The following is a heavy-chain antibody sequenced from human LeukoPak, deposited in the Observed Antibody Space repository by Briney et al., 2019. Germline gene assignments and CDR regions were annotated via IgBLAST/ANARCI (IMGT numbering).Heavy chain of an antibody. V-gene: IGHV4-59*01. J-gene: IGHJ4*02. CDR1: GGSISSYY. D-gene: IGHD1-26*01. CDR2: IHYSGST. Sequence: SETLSLTCTVSGGSISSYYWSWIRQPPGKGLEWIGYIHYSGSTNYNPSLKSRVTISVDTSKNQFSLKLSSVTDADTAVYYCATSYSRSAVGYWGQGTLVTVSS. CDR3: ATSYSRSAVGY.